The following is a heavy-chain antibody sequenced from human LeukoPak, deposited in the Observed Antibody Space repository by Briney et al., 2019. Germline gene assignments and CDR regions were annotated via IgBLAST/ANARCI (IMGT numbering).Heavy chain of an antibody. CDR1: GFTVSSNS. V-gene: IGHV3-53*01. CDR3: ARDKGTSYLSSFDY. J-gene: IGHJ4*02. CDR2: IYSGGNT. Sequence: GGSLRLSCTVSGFTVSSNSMSWVRQAPGKGLEWVSFIYSGGNTHYSDSLKGRFTISRDNSKNTLYLQMNSLRVEDTAVYYCARDKGTSYLSSFDYWGQGTLVTVSS. D-gene: IGHD6-6*01.